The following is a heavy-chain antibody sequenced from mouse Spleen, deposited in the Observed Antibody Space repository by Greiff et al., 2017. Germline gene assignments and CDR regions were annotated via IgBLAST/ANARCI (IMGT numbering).Heavy chain of an antibody. V-gene: IGHV8-12*01. D-gene: IGHD3-1*01. J-gene: IGHJ4*01. CDR3: ARRARSDYGAMDY. CDR2: IYWDDDK. Sequence: QVTLKESGPGILQPSQTLSLTCSFSGFSLSTSGMGVSWIRQPSGKGLEWLAHIYWDDDKRYNPSLKSRLTISKDTSRNQVFLKITSVDTADTATYYCARRARSDYGAMDYWGQGTSVTVSS. CDR1: GFSLSTSGMG.